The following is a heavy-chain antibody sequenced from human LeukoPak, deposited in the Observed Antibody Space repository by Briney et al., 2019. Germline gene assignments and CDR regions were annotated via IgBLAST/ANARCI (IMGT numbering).Heavy chain of an antibody. D-gene: IGHD5-18*01. CDR2: ISGSGGST. V-gene: IGHV3-23*01. Sequence: GSLRLSCXASGFTXSSYAMSWVRQAPGKGLEWVSAISGSGGSTYYADSVKGRFTISRDNSKNTLYLQMNSLRAEDTAVYYCASTRRGYSYGYRAAEFDYWGQGTLVTVSS. CDR1: GFTXSSYA. CDR3: ASTRRGYSYGYRAAEFDY. J-gene: IGHJ4*02.